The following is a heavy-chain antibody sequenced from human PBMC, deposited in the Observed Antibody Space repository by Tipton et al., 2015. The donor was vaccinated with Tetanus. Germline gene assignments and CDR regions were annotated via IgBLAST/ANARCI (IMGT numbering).Heavy chain of an antibody. Sequence: GLVKPSETLSLTCDVSGGSFSSHYWTWIRQPSGKELEWVGYVYHSGSTNYHPSLKSRLTISVDTSKNQFSLNLRSVITADTAVYYCARANNDYPKKGPFDYWGQGILVTVSP. CDR2: VYHSGST. J-gene: IGHJ4*02. CDR3: ARANNDYPKKGPFDY. CDR1: GGSFSSHY. D-gene: IGHD5-12*01. V-gene: IGHV4-59*11.